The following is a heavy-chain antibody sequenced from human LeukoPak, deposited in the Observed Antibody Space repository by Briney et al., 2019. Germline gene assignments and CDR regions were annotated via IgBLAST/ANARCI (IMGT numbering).Heavy chain of an antibody. V-gene: IGHV4-59*01. Sequence: PSETLSLTCTVSDGSISSYYWSWIRQPPGKGLEWIGYIYYSGSTNYNPSLKSRVTISVDTSKNQFSLKLSSVTAADTAVYYCARRGGSGYSDNWFDPWGQGTPVTVSS. CDR2: IYYSGST. J-gene: IGHJ5*02. CDR3: ARRGGSGYSDNWFDP. CDR1: DGSISSYY. D-gene: IGHD3-22*01.